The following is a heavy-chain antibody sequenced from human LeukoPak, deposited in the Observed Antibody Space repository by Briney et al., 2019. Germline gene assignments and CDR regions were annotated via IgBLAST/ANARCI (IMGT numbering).Heavy chain of an antibody. Sequence: GGSLRLSCAASGFTFSSYWMSWVRQAPGKGLEWVANIKQDGSEKYYVDSVKGRFTISRDNAKNSLYLQMNSLRAEDTAVYYCARDSGFELPPDIVVVPATIVPDAFDIWGQGTMVTVSS. CDR2: IKQDGSEK. CDR3: ARDSGFELPPDIVVVPATIVPDAFDI. J-gene: IGHJ3*02. V-gene: IGHV3-7*01. CDR1: GFTFSSYW. D-gene: IGHD2-2*01.